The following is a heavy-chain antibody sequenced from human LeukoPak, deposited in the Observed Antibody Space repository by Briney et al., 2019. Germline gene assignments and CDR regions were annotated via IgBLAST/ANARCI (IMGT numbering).Heavy chain of an antibody. J-gene: IGHJ6*02. Sequence: GGSLRLSCAASGFTFSSYSMNWVRQAPGKGLEWVSSISSSSSYIYYADSVKGRFTISRDNAKNSLYLQMNSLRAEDTAVYYCARDRVYCTNGVCLRMDVWGQGTTVTVSS. D-gene: IGHD2-8*01. CDR3: ARDRVYCTNGVCLRMDV. CDR2: ISSSSSYI. V-gene: IGHV3-21*01. CDR1: GFTFSSYS.